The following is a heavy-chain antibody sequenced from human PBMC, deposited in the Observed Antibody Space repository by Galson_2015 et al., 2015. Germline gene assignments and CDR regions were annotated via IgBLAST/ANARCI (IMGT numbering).Heavy chain of an antibody. J-gene: IGHJ4*02. CDR1: GFTFSDYY. V-gene: IGHV3-11*04. D-gene: IGHD2-2*01. CDR3: ARVWGRYCSSTSCGDFDY. CDR2: ISSSSSTI. Sequence: SLRLSCAASGFTFSDYYMSWLRQAPGKGLEWVSYISSSSSTIYYADSVKGRFTISRDNAKNSLYLQMNSLGDEDTAVYYCARVWGRYCSSTSCGDFDYWGQGTLVTVSS.